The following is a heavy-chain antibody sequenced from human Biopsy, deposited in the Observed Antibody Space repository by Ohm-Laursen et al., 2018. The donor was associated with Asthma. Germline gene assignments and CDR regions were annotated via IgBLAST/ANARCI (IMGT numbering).Heavy chain of an antibody. V-gene: IGHV3-33*01. J-gene: IGHJ3*02. CDR1: GFTFMTYG. CDR3: ARQSGQEYGDSIPFDT. Sequence: SSLRLSCAASGFTFMTYGMHWVRQVPGKGLEWVATVGSDESYTDHADSVKGRFTISRDNSRNRLYLQINSLTVEDSAVYFCARQSGQEYGDSIPFDTWGQGTKVAVSS. CDR2: VGSDESYT. D-gene: IGHD3-22*01.